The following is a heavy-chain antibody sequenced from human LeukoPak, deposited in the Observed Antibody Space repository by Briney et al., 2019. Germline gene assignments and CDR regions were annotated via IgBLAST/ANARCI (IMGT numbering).Heavy chain of an antibody. D-gene: IGHD6-6*01. V-gene: IGHV4-38-2*02. CDR1: GYSISSGYY. J-gene: IGHJ4*02. CDR2: IYHSGST. CDR3: ARANQGSGGIAARSSLFDY. Sequence: PSETLSLTCTVSGYSISSGYYWGWIRQPPGKGLEWIGSIYHSGSTYYNPSLKSRVTISVDTSKNQFSLKLSSVTAADTAVYYCARANQGSGGIAARSSLFDYWGQGTLVTVSS.